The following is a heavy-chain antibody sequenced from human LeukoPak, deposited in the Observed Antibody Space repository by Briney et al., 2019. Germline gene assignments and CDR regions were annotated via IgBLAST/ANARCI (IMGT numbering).Heavy chain of an antibody. CDR1: GYSISSGYY. Sequence: SETLSLTCAVSGYSISSGYYWSWIRQPPGKGLEWIGYIYYSGSTNYNPSLKSRVTISVDTSKNQFSLKLSSVTAADTAVYYCARGLYCSSTSCYHYYYYMDVWGKGTTVTVSS. CDR3: ARGLYCSSTSCYHYYYYMDV. CDR2: IYYSGST. V-gene: IGHV4-61*01. D-gene: IGHD2-2*01. J-gene: IGHJ6*03.